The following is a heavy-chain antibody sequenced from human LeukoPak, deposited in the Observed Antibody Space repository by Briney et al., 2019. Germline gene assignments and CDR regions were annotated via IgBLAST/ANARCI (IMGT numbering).Heavy chain of an antibody. Sequence: GGSLRLSCAASGFTFSSYAMSWVRQAPGKGLEWVSAISGSGGSTYYADSVKGRFTISRDNSKNTLYLQMNSLRAEDTAVYYCANLLAVAGNSIDYWGQGTLVTVSS. CDR2: ISGSGGST. CDR3: ANLLAVAGNSIDY. V-gene: IGHV3-23*01. J-gene: IGHJ4*02. D-gene: IGHD6-19*01. CDR1: GFTFSSYA.